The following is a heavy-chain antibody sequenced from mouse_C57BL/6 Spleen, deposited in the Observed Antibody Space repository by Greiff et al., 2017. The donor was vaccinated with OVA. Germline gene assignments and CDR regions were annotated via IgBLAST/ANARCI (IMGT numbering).Heavy chain of an antibody. CDR2: IYPGDGDT. D-gene: IGHD2-1*01. CDR1: GYAFSSSW. J-gene: IGHJ2*01. CDR3: AREGGNSSFDY. V-gene: IGHV1-82*01. Sequence: QVQLKESGPELVKPGASVKISCKASGYAFSSSWMNWVKQRPGKGLEWIGRIYPGDGDTNYNGKFKGKATLTADKSSSTAYMQLSSLTSEDSAVYYCAREGGNSSFDYWGKGTTLTVA.